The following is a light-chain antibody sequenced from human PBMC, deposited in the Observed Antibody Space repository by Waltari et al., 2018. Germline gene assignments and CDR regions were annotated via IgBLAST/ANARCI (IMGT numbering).Light chain of an antibody. Sequence: EIVLTQSPGPLSLSPAQRATLSCSASQTITSNYLAWYQHKPGQAPRLLIYGASSRATGIPDRFSGSGSGTDFTLTISRLEPTDSAVYYCQQYGSSPPWTFGQGTKVEIK. CDR2: GAS. CDR3: QQYGSSPPWT. V-gene: IGKV3-20*01. J-gene: IGKJ1*01. CDR1: QTITSNY.